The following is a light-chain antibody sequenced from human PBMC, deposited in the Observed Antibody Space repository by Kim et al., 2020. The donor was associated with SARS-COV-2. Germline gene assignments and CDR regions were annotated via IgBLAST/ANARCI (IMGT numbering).Light chain of an antibody. CDR2: SNN. J-gene: IGLJ2*01. CDR3: AAWDDSLNGPV. V-gene: IGLV1-44*01. CDR1: RANSGSYT. Sequence: GRRGTLACSVSRANSGSYTINWDNQLPGTARKLLIYSNNQRPSGVPDRFSGSKSGSSASLAISGLQSEDEADYYCAAWDDSLNGPVFGGGTQLTVL.